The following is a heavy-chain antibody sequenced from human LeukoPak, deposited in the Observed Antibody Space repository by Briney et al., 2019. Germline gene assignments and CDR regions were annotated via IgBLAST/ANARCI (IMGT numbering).Heavy chain of an antibody. J-gene: IGHJ4*02. CDR1: GGSISGYY. D-gene: IGHD2-15*01. V-gene: IGHV4-59*01. CDR3: ARDFCSGGSCYSYFHY. CDR2: IYSSGGT. Sequence: PSETLSLTCSVSGGSISGYYWSWIRQPPGKGLEWIGYIYSSGGTNYNPSLKSRVTISLDTSKNQFSLRLSSLTAAVTAVYYCARDFCSGGSCYSYFHYWGQGTLVTVSS.